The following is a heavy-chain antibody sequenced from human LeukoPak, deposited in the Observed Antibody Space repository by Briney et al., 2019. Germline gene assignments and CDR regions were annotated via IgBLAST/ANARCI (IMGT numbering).Heavy chain of an antibody. V-gene: IGHV1-18*01. CDR2: ISAYNGNT. CDR1: GYTFTSYD. D-gene: IGHD3-9*01. Sequence: ASVKVSCKASGYTFTSYDISWVRQAPGQGLEWMGWISAYNGNTNYAQKLQGRVTITTDTSTSTAYMELRSLRSDDTAVYYCARGALRYFDWLSNHYYYYYMDVWGKGTTVTVSS. CDR3: ARGALRYFDWLSNHYYYYYMDV. J-gene: IGHJ6*03.